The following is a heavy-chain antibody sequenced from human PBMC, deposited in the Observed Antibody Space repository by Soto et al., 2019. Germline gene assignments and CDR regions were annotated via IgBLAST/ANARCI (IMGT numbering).Heavy chain of an antibody. CDR2: IFDSGST. J-gene: IGHJ2*01. CDR3: AREIMPLTNDWYVDL. D-gene: IGHD2-2*01. CDR1: GGSISGGVHS. V-gene: IGHV4-30-4*01. Sequence: QVQLQESGPGLVKPSETLSLTCTVSGGSISGGVHSWSWIRPPPGKGLEWIGHIFDSGSTYYNPSLKSRLTVSVDTSKNQFSLRLSSVTAADTAVYSCAREIMPLTNDWYVDLWGRGTLVTVSS.